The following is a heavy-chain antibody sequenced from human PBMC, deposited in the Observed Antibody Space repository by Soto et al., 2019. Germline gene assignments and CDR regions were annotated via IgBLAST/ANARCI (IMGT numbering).Heavy chain of an antibody. CDR3: ARDFTTRSYGVDV. J-gene: IGHJ6*02. Sequence: QAQLVQSGAEVKKPGASVKVSCKTSGYTFTGAYIHWVRQAPGQGLEWMGCINPNSGGTEFAQKFQGRVTVTRDTSITTVYMEMNSLRSDDTGVYYCARDFTTRSYGVDVWGQGTAVTFSS. D-gene: IGHD3-10*01. CDR2: INPNSGGT. V-gene: IGHV1-2*02. CDR1: GYTFTGAY.